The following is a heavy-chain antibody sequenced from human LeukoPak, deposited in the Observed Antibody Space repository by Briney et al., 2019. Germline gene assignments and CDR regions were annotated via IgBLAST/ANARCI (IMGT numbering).Heavy chain of an antibody. CDR1: GFTFSSYA. CDR2: ISGSGGST. Sequence: PGGSLRLSCAASGFTFSSYAMTWVRQAPGKGLEWVSGISGSGGSTYYADSVKGRFTISRDNSKNTLYLQMNSLRAEDTAVYYCAKRVYGDYGGAYWGQGTLVTVSS. J-gene: IGHJ4*02. D-gene: IGHD4-17*01. CDR3: AKRVYGDYGGAY. V-gene: IGHV3-23*01.